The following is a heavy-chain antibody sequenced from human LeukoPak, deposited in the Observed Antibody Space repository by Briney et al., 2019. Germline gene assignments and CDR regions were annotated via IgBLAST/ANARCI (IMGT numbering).Heavy chain of an antibody. J-gene: IGHJ4*02. CDR2: ISSSSSYI. V-gene: IGHV3-21*04. CDR3: AKGGKDSSGWYDYFDY. CDR1: GFTFSSYS. D-gene: IGHD6-19*01. Sequence: PGGSLRLSCAASGFTFSSYSMNWVRQAPGKGLEWVSSISSSSSYIYYADSVKGRFTISRDNAKNSLYLQMNSLRAEDTAVYYCAKGGKDSSGWYDYFDYWGQGTLVTVSS.